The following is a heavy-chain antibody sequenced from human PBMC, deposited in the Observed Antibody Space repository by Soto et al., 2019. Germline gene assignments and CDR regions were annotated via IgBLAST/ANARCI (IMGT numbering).Heavy chain of an antibody. CDR1: GTSITIFSW. Sequence: QVQLQESGPGLVKPSETLSLTCAVSGTSITIFSWWARVRQSPGKGLEWIGEVYQSGSGNYNPSLKSRVSMSVDKTKNQFSLTLSSVTAADTAVYYCAKEWGSSWFGQTGMDVW. V-gene: IGHV4-4*02. CDR3: AKEWGSSWFGQTGMDV. J-gene: IGHJ6*01. D-gene: IGHD6-13*01. CDR2: VYQSGSG.